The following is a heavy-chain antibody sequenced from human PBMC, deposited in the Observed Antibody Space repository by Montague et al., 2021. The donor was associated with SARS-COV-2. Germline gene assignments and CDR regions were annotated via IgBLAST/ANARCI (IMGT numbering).Heavy chain of an antibody. Sequence: SETLSLTCTVSGVSISSGDYWGWIRQPPGKGLEWIGSIYHSGATYYNPSLQSRLTMSIDTSTNQFSLRLTSVTAADTAVFFCVREKVGGVRNVFDFWGQGAMVTVSS. J-gene: IGHJ3*01. CDR3: VREKVGGVRNVFDF. CDR2: IYHSGAT. D-gene: IGHD1-26*01. CDR1: GVSISSGDY. V-gene: IGHV4-38-2*02.